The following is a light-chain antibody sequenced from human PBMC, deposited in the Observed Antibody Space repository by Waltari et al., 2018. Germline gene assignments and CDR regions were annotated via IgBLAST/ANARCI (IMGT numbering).Light chain of an antibody. J-gene: IGKJ2*01. V-gene: IGKV3-20*01. CDR3: QQYGSLPPYI. CDR2: GSS. Sequence: EIVLTQSPGTLSLSPGERATLSCRASQTISSYLVWYQQKPGQAPRLLIYGSSSRATGIPDRFSGSGSETDFTLTISRLEPEDFAVYYCQQYGSLPPYIFGQGTKLEIK. CDR1: QTISSY.